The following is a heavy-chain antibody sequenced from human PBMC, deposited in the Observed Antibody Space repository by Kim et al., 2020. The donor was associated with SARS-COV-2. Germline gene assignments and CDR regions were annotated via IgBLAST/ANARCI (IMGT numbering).Heavy chain of an antibody. CDR1: GNKISGFTLNDLV. V-gene: IGHV1-24*01. Sequence: ASVKVSCKVSGNKISGFTLNDLVIHWVRQAPGGGLEWMGGFLHATGETMYAQKFQGRLTVTEDTSTDTAYMELSSLRSDDTAVYFCATLQEDYGDTYYFD. CDR3: ATLQEDYGDTYYFD. J-gene: IGHJ4*01. CDR2: FLHATGET. D-gene: IGHD4-17*01.